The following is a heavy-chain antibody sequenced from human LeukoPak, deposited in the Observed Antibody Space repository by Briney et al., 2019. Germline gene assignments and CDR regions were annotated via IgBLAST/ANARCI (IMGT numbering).Heavy chain of an antibody. V-gene: IGHV3-33*01. D-gene: IGHD1-26*01. CDR1: GFTFTNYG. CDR2: IWYDGSKT. J-gene: IGHJ4*02. CDR3: VRQKETHGNFDY. Sequence: GRSLGLSCTTSGFTFTNYGINWVRQAPGKGLEWVAAIWYDGSKTSYTDSVKGRFTVSRDISKNTVYLQMNGLKAEDTAVYYCVRQKETHGNFDYWGQGTLVTVSS.